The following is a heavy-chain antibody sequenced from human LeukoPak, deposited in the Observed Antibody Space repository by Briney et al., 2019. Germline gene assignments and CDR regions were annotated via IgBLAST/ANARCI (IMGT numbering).Heavy chain of an antibody. CDR2: INPNSGGT. CDR3: ARDDCGGDCYSFVTDY. V-gene: IGHV1-2*02. J-gene: IGHJ4*02. Sequence: ASVKVSCKASGYTFTGYYMHWVRQAPGQGLEWMGWINPNSGGTNYAQKFQGRVTMTRDTSISTAYMELSRLRSDDTAVYYCARDDCGGDCYSFVTDYWGQGTLVTVSS. CDR1: GYTFTGYY. D-gene: IGHD2-21*02.